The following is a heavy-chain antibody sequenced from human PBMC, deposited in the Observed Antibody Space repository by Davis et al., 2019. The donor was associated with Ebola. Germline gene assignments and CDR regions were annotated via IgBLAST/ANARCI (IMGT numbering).Heavy chain of an antibody. J-gene: IGHJ6*02. CDR1: GFSVSTKY. V-gene: IGHV3-53*01. CDR2: MYSGGTT. CDR3: ARGDFYYGVDV. Sequence: GGSLRLSCAASGFSVSTKYMTWVRQAPGKGLQWVSIMYSGGTTYYADSVKGRFTISRDSSKNTVYLQMNNLRAEDTAVYYCARGDFYYGVDVWGQGTTVTVSS.